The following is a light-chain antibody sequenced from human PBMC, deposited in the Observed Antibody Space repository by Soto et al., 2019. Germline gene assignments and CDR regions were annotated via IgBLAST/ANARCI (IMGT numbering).Light chain of an antibody. Sequence: QSALTQPASVSGSPGQSITISCTGTSSDVGGYNYVSWYQQHPGKAPKLMLYDVSNRPSGVSNRFSGSKSGNTASLTISGLQAEDEADYYCSSYTSSSSVVFGGRTKLTVL. CDR3: SSYTSSSSVV. CDR2: DVS. J-gene: IGLJ2*01. V-gene: IGLV2-14*01. CDR1: SSDVGGYNY.